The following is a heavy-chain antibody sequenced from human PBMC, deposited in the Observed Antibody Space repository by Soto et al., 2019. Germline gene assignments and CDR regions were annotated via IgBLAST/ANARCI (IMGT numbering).Heavy chain of an antibody. D-gene: IGHD1-1*01. CDR1: GFTFSNYA. CDR2: IWYDGSYK. V-gene: IGHV3-33*01. J-gene: IGHJ4*02. CDR3: ARDNDYRTSIDC. Sequence: PGGSLRLSCAASGFTFSNYAMHWVRQAPGKGLEWVAAIWYDGSYKYYADSVKGRFTISRDNSKHTLYLQMNSLRAEDTAVYYCARDNDYRTSIDCWGQGTLVTVSS.